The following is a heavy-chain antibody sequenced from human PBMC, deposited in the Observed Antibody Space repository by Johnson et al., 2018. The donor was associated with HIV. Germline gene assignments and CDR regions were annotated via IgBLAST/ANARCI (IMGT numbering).Heavy chain of an antibody. D-gene: IGHD1-26*01. V-gene: IGHV3-74*01. CDR2: INSDGSST. Sequence: VQLVESGGGLVQPGGSLRLSCAASGFTFSSYWMHWVRQAPGKGLVWVSRINSDGSSTSYADSVKGRFTISRDNAKNTLYLQMNSLIAEDTAVYYCASGGSRYSGSYLSDAFDIWGQGTMVTVSS. J-gene: IGHJ3*02. CDR3: ASGGSRYSGSYLSDAFDI. CDR1: GFTFSSYW.